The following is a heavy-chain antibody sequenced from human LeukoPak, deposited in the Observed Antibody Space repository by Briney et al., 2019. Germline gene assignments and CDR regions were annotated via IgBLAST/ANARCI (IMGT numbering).Heavy chain of an antibody. CDR1: GGSISSGTYY. Sequence: PTETLSLTCTVSGGSISSGTYYWTWIRQPARKGLEWIGRLYTTGSTDYNPSLKSRVTISVDTSKNQFSLNLSSVTAADTAVYYCARGPYYDFWSGYPYFDYWGQGTLVTVSS. CDR2: LYTTGST. V-gene: IGHV4-61*02. J-gene: IGHJ4*02. CDR3: ARGPYYDFWSGYPYFDY. D-gene: IGHD3-3*01.